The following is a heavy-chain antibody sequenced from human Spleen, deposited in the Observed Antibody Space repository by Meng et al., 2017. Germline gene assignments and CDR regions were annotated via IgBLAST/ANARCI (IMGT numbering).Heavy chain of an antibody. D-gene: IGHD3-10*01. CDR2: IIPIFGTA. Sequence: SVKVSCKASGGTFSSYAISWVRQAPGQGLEWMGGIIPIFGTANYAQKFQGRVTITTDESTSTAYLELSSLRSEDTAMYYCARDANDYGSGSHYGMDVWGQGTTVTVSS. CDR3: ARDANDYGSGSHYGMDV. V-gene: IGHV1-69*05. CDR1: GGTFSSYA. J-gene: IGHJ6*02.